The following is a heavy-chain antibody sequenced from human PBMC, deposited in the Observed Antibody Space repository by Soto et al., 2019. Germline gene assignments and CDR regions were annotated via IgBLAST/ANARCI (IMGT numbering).Heavy chain of an antibody. V-gene: IGHV1-46*01. CDR2: INPSGGST. CDR1: GYTFTSYY. Sequence: ASVKVSCKASGYTFTSYYMHWVRQAPGQGLEWMGIINPSGGSTSYAQKFQGRVTMTRDTSTSTVYMEMSSLRSEDTAVYYCARENVVKMAGPSHYYMDVWGKGTTVTVSS. J-gene: IGHJ6*03. D-gene: IGHD6-19*01. CDR3: ARENVVKMAGPSHYYMDV.